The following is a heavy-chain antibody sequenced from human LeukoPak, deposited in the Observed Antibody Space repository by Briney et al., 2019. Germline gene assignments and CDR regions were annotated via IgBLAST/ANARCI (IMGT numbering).Heavy chain of an antibody. CDR3: ARDRRYSSGWYSGFDP. V-gene: IGHV1-2*02. J-gene: IGHJ5*02. CDR1: GYTFTGYI. CDR2: IAPNSGAT. D-gene: IGHD6-19*01. Sequence: ASVKVSCKPSGYTFTGYILHWVRQAPGQGPEWMGWIAPNSGATTYAQKFQGRVSMTWDTSISTAYMDLSSLTSGDTAFYYCARDRRYSSGWYSGFDPWGQGTLVTVSS.